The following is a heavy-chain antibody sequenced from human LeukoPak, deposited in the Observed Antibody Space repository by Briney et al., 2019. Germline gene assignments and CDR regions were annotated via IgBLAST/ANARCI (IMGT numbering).Heavy chain of an antibody. J-gene: IGHJ4*02. Sequence: PGGSLRLSCAASGFTFRTFWMSWVRQAPGKGLEWVANINEGGGEKYYVDSVEGRFTISRDNAKNSLFLQMNSLRVEDTAMYYCARAGAAGTVDYWGQGTLVTVSS. CDR1: GFTFRTFW. CDR3: ARAGAAGTVDY. CDR2: INEGGGEK. D-gene: IGHD6-13*01. V-gene: IGHV3-7*03.